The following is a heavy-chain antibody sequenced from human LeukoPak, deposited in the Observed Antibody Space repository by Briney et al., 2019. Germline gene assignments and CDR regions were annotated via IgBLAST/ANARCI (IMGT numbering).Heavy chain of an antibody. CDR3: ASHVKVLGTRGFDY. D-gene: IGHD2/OR15-2a*01. J-gene: IGHJ4*02. Sequence: PSDTLSLTCALSGGSMTSHSGWSWVRQPPGKGLEWVEEIYHGGDTNCDPSLKSRVSMSLDKSENHFSLNLNSVNAADTAISYCASHVKVLGTRGFDYWGQGILVTVSS. V-gene: IGHV4-4*02. CDR1: GGSMTSHSG. CDR2: IYHGGDT.